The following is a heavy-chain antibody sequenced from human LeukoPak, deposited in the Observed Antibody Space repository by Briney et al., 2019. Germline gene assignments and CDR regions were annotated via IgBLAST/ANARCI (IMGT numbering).Heavy chain of an antibody. J-gene: IGHJ4*02. CDR3: AKRGVVIRVILVGFHKEAYYFDS. Sequence: GGSLRLSCAVSGITLSNYAMSWVRQAPGKGLEWVAGISGSGGGTNYADSVKGRFTISRDNPKNTLYLQMNNVRADDTAVYFCAKRGVVIRVILVGFHKEAYYFDSWGQGTLVTVSS. CDR2: ISGSGGGT. CDR1: GITLSNYA. D-gene: IGHD3-22*01. V-gene: IGHV3-23*01.